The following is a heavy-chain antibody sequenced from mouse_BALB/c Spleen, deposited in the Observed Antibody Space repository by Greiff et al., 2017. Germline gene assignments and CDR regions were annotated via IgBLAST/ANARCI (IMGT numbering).Heavy chain of an antibody. V-gene: IGHV2-9*02. D-gene: IGHD2-4*01. CDR3: AREPYDYDAFDY. CDR1: GFSLTSYG. Sequence: VQGVESGPGLVAPSQSLSITCTASGFSLTSYGVHWVRQPPGKGLEWLGVIWAGGSTNYNSALMSRLSISKDNSKSQVFLKMNSLQTDDTAMYYCAREPYDYDAFDYWGQGTTLTVSS. J-gene: IGHJ2*01. CDR2: IWAGGST.